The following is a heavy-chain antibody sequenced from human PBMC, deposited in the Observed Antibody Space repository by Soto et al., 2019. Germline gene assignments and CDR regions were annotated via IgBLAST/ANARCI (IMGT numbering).Heavy chain of an antibody. J-gene: IGHJ4*02. CDR3: AKARCTTTDCYVPDY. Sequence: GGSLRLSCAASGFSFRTYTMSWVRQAPGKGLERLSVISGSGGSPSYADSVQGRFVISRDNARNTLYLHMNSLRAEDTAMYYCAKARCTTTDCYVPDYWGRGTLVTVSS. CDR1: GFSFRTYT. V-gene: IGHV3-23*01. CDR2: ISGSGGSP. D-gene: IGHD1-26*01.